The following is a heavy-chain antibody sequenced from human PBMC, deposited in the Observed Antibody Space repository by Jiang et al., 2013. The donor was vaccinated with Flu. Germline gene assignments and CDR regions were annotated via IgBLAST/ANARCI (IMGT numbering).Heavy chain of an antibody. Sequence: SGSGLVKPSETLSLTCTVSGDSISSSSYYWGWVRQPPGKGLEWIGSIYYSGETYYNPSLKSRVTISVDTSKNQFSLKLSSVTAADTAVFYCARTGYISTWALGLARFDYWGQGALVTVSS. CDR3: ARTGYISTWALGLARFDY. J-gene: IGHJ4*02. D-gene: IGHD6-13*01. CDR1: GDSISSSSYY. CDR2: IYYSGET. V-gene: IGHV4-39*07.